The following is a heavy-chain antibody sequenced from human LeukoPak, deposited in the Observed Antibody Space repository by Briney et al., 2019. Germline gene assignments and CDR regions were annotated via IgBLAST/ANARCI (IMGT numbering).Heavy chain of an antibody. D-gene: IGHD2-2*01. J-gene: IGHJ5*01. CDR3: AKDRHAPGRYCSSTSCFPFDS. V-gene: IGHV3-23*01. CDR1: GITLSSHA. Sequence: GSLRPSCVISGITLSSHAMSLVRPASGEGLELGLRINGRWGSTYYADSVKGWFTISRDNTKNTLYLQMNSLRAEDTAVYYCAKDRHAPGRYCSSTSCFPFDSWGQGTLVTVSS. CDR2: INGRWGST.